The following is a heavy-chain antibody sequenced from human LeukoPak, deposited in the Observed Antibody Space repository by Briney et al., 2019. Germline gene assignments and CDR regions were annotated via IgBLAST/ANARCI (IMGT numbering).Heavy chain of an antibody. CDR1: GFTFSSYA. D-gene: IGHD3-3*01. V-gene: IGHV3-30*04. J-gene: IGHJ6*03. Sequence: GGSLRLSCAASGFTFSSYAMHWVRQAPGKGLEWVVVISYDGSNKYYADSVKGRFTISRDNSKNTLYLQMNSLRAEDTAVYYCARGKRITIRYYYYMDVWGKGTTVTVSS. CDR2: ISYDGSNK. CDR3: ARGKRITIRYYYYMDV.